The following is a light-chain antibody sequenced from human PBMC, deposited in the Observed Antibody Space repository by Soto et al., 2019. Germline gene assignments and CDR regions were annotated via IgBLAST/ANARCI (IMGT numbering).Light chain of an antibody. CDR1: QSVSSN. CDR3: QQYNNWRT. V-gene: IGKV3-15*01. Sequence: EIVMTQSPATLSVSPGERVTLSCRASQSVSSNLAWYQQKPGQAPRLLIHGTSTRATGIPARFSGSGSGTEFTLTISSLQSEDFAVYYCQQYNNWRTFGQGTKVEIK. J-gene: IGKJ1*01. CDR2: GTS.